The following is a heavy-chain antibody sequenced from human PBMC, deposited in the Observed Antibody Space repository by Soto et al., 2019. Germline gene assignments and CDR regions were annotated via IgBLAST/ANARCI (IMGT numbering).Heavy chain of an antibody. V-gene: IGHV3-30*03. J-gene: IGHJ4*02. CDR2: ISYDGSLQ. CDR3: AAGTDTAMEQGADY. CDR1: RFNFGSHG. Sequence: QVELVESGGGVVQPGRSLRLSCAASRFNFGSHGMHWVRQAPGKGLEWVALISYDGSLQYYSDSVKGRFSISRDNSKNSLYLQINSLRGEDTAVYYCAAGTDTAMEQGADYWGQGTLVTVSS. D-gene: IGHD5-18*01.